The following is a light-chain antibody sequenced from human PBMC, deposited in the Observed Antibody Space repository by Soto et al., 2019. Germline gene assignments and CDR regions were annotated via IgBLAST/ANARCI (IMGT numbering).Light chain of an antibody. CDR3: LHSSSSRST. CDR1: QSVSGTS. Sequence: EVVLTQYPGALSLSPGERVTLSCRASQSVSGTSFAWYEQNPGQAPLLLIYATSNRATDIPARFSGSSSGTHVTLPIRRQVSDDFALCCGLHSSSSRSTFGQGTKLEIK. CDR2: ATS. V-gene: IGKV3-20*01. J-gene: IGKJ2*01.